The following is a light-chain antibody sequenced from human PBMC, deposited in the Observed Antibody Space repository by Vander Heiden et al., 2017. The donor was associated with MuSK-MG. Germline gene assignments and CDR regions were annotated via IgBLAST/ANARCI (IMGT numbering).Light chain of an antibody. CDR1: QSLLHSNGYNY. V-gene: IGKV2-28*01. Sequence: IVMTQSPLSLPVTPGEPASISCRSSQSLLHSNGYNYLDWYLQKPGQSPQLLIYLGSNRASGVPDRFSGSGSGTDFTLKISRVEAEDVGVYYCMQAVQAYTCGQGTKLEIK. CDR2: LGS. CDR3: MQAVQAYT. J-gene: IGKJ2*01.